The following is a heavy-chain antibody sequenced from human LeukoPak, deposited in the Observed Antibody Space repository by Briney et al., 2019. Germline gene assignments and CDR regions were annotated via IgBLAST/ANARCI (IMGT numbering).Heavy chain of an antibody. D-gene: IGHD2-21*01. CDR3: AGYIVNYPHVDFGI. CDR2: IYYSRHI. Sequence: ETRSPTSTLAVASTTIYSGRCIRPPPKGGRGWTGYIYYSRHISYNPSLKGRVTISGDTSKKQFSLKLSSVTAADTAFYYCAGYIVNYPHVDFGIWGTRAMVSVAS. CDR1: VASTTIYS. V-gene: IGHV4-59*01. J-gene: IGHJ3*02.